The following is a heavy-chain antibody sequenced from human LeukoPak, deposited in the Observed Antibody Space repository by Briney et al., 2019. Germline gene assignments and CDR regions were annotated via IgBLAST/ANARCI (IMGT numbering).Heavy chain of an antibody. J-gene: IGHJ4*02. CDR1: GGSISSYY. V-gene: IGHV4-59*12. CDR3: ARGGGYGDYYFDY. D-gene: IGHD4-17*01. Sequence: SETLSLTCTVSGGSISSYYWSWIRQPPGKGLEWIGYIYYSGSTNYNPSLKSRVTISVDRSKNQFSLKLSSVTAADTAVYYCARGGGYGDYYFDYWGQGTLVTVSS. CDR2: IYYSGST.